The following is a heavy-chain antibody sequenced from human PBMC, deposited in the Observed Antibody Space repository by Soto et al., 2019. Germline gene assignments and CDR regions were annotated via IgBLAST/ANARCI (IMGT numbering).Heavy chain of an antibody. V-gene: IGHV3-53*01. D-gene: IGHD3-22*01. Sequence: GGSLRLSCAASGFTVSNNYMGWVRQAPGEGLEWLSVLYRGGNTYYADSVKGRFTISRDNPKNTLFLQRNSLRAEDTAGYYCARGNYYDSSPSGAFDIWGQGTMVTV. CDR1: GFTVSNNY. CDR2: LYRGGNT. J-gene: IGHJ3*02. CDR3: ARGNYYDSSPSGAFDI.